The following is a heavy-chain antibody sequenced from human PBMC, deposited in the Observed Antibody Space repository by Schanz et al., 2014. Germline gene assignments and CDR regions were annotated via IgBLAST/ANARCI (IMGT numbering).Heavy chain of an antibody. V-gene: IGHV3-23*01. Sequence: EVQLLESGGGLVQPGGSLRLSCAASGFTFRGYAMSWVRQAPGRGLEWVSIISGSGGNTYYADAVRGRFTISRDNSRSTMYLQMNSLRAEDTAVYYCARGGPAYYFDDWGQGTLVTVSS. J-gene: IGHJ4*02. CDR1: GFTFRGYA. CDR3: ARGGPAYYFDD. CDR2: ISGSGGNT.